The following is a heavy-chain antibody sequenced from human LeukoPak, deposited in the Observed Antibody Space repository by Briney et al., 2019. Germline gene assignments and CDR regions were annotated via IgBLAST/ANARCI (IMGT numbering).Heavy chain of an antibody. V-gene: IGHV3-11*04. D-gene: IGHD3-9*01. CDR1: GFTFSDYY. CDR2: ISSSGSTI. CDR3: ARDSTSQLYDILTSKAGVGY. J-gene: IGHJ4*02. Sequence: GSLRLSCAASGFTFSDYYMSWIRQAPGKGLEWVSYISSSGSTIYYADSVKGRFTTSRDNAKNSLYLQMNSLRAEDTAVYYCARDSTSQLYDILTSKAGVGYWGQGTLVTVSS.